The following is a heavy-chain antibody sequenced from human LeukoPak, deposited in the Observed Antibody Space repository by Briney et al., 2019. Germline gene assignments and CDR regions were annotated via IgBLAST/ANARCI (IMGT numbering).Heavy chain of an antibody. V-gene: IGHV3-23*01. Sequence: PGGSLRLSCAASGFTFSSYAMSWVRQAPGKGLEWVSAISGSGGSTYYADSVKGRFTISRDNSKNTLYLQMNSLRAEDTAVYYCAKDLRYHIVVVPAAIPHRAAFDIWGQGTMVTVSS. CDR3: AKDLRYHIVVVPAAIPHRAAFDI. J-gene: IGHJ3*02. D-gene: IGHD2-2*02. CDR1: GFTFSSYA. CDR2: ISGSGGST.